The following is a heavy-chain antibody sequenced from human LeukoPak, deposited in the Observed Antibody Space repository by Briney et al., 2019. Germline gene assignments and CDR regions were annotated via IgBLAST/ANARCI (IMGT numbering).Heavy chain of an antibody. J-gene: IGHJ5*02. CDR3: ARGGWSLDP. D-gene: IGHD2-15*01. Sequence: SETLSLTCTVSGVSISSYYWSWIRQPPGKGLEWIGYIYYSGSTNYKPSLKSRVTMSVDTSKNQISLKLSSVTAADTAMYYCARGGWSLDPWGQGTLVTVSS. V-gene: IGHV4-59*01. CDR1: GVSISSYY. CDR2: IYYSGST.